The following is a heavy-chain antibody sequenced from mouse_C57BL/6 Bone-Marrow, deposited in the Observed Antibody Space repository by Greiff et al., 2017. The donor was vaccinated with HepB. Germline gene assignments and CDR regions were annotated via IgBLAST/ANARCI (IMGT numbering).Heavy chain of an antibody. CDR2: ISSGSSTI. CDR1: GFTLRDYG. J-gene: IGHJ1*03. Sequence: EVKLVESGGGLVKPGGSLKLSCAASGFTLRDYGLHWVRQAPEKGLEWVAYISSGSSTIYYADTVKGRFTIPRDNAKNTLFLQMTSLRSEDTAQYYCARRSYYLWYFDVWGTGTTVTVSS. CDR3: ARRSYYLWYFDV. D-gene: IGHD1-1*01. V-gene: IGHV5-17*01.